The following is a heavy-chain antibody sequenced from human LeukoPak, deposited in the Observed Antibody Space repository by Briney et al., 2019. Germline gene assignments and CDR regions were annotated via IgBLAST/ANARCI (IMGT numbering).Heavy chain of an antibody. CDR3: AKTAYGDFAGRIWYFDL. J-gene: IGHJ2*01. CDR2: ISHDGTNE. D-gene: IGHD4-17*01. Sequence: QSGGSLRLSCTASNFTFSGFGMHWVRQAPGKGLEWVAVISHDGTNENYADSVRGRFTISRDNSKNTLYLQMNSLRAEDTAVYYCAKTAYGDFAGRIWYFDLWGRGTMVIVS. V-gene: IGHV3-30*18. CDR1: NFTFSGFG.